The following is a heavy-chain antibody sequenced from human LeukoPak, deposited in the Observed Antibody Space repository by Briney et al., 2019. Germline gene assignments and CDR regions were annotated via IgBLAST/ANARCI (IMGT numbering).Heavy chain of an antibody. J-gene: IGHJ4*02. CDR2: ISGSGGST. V-gene: IGHV3-21*01. CDR3: ARAGYSSSWRERYKYYFDY. CDR1: GFTFNGHW. D-gene: IGHD6-13*01. Sequence: GGSLRLSCEASGFTFNGHWMHWVRQAPGKGLEWASAISGSGGSTYYADSVKGRFTISRDNAKNSLYLQMKSLRAEDTAVYYCARAGYSSSWRERYKYYFDYWGQGTLVTVSS.